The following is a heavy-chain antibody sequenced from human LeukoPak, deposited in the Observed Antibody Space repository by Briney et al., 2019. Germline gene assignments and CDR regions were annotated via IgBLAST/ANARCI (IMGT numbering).Heavy chain of an antibody. Sequence: SVNVSCKASGGTFSSYAISWVRQAPGQGLEWMGRIIPILGIANYAQKFQGRVTITADKSTSTAYMELSSLRSEDTAVYYCASSPATVSLGPKPLFFDYWGQGTLVTVSS. CDR1: GGTFSSYA. V-gene: IGHV1-69*04. J-gene: IGHJ4*02. CDR2: IIPILGIA. D-gene: IGHD2-21*01. CDR3: ASSPATVSLGPKPLFFDY.